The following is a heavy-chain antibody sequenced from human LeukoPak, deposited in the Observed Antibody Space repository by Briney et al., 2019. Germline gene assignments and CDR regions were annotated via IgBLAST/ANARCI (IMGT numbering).Heavy chain of an antibody. D-gene: IGHD6-19*01. CDR3: ARARQWLISYYFDY. J-gene: IGHJ4*02. CDR1: GFTFSSYA. V-gene: IGHV3-23*01. CDR2: ISGSGGST. Sequence: GGSLRLSCAASGFTFSSYAMSWVRQAPGKGLEWVSAISGSGGSTYYADSVKGRFTISRDNSKNTLYLQMNSLRAEDTAVYYCARARQWLISYYFDYWGQGTLVTVSS.